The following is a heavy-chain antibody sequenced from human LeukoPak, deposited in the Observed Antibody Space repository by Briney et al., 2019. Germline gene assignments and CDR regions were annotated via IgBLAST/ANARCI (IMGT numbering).Heavy chain of an antibody. CDR2: IYYSGST. CDR1: GGSISSYY. Sequence: SETLSLTCTVSGGSISSYYWSWIRQPPGKGLEWIGYIYYSGSTNYNPSLKSRVTMSVDTSKNQFSLKLNSVTAADTAVYYCARDVYYYGSGSYFLDYWGQGTLVTVSS. V-gene: IGHV4-59*12. J-gene: IGHJ4*02. CDR3: ARDVYYYGSGSYFLDY. D-gene: IGHD3-10*01.